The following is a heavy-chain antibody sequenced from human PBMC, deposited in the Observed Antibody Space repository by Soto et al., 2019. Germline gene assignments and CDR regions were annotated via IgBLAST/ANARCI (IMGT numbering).Heavy chain of an antibody. CDR3: AMGQLQYHNTALDV. CDR1: GYSFSSYW. J-gene: IGHJ6*04. Sequence: GESLKISCKAAGYSFSSYWIGWVRQMPGKGLEWMGIIYPADSDTKYSPSFQGQVTISVDKSIDTAYLQWDSLKPSDTAMYFCAMGQLQYHNTALDVWAKGTPVTGTS. D-gene: IGHD2-2*02. CDR2: IYPADSDT. V-gene: IGHV5-51*01.